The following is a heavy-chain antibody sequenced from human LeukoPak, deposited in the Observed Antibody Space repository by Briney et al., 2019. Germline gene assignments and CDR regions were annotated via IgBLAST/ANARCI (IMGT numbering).Heavy chain of an antibody. CDR2: IYPGDSDT. D-gene: IGHD3-22*01. CDR1: GDSLTSYW. V-gene: IGHV5-51*01. Sequence: GEALKISCKGSGDSLTSYWIGWVRQMPGKGLECMGIIYPGDSDTRYSPSFQGQVTISADKSISTAYLQWSSLKASDTAMYYCARHQWLYSSAFDIWGQGTMVTVSS. CDR3: ARHQWLYSSAFDI. J-gene: IGHJ3*02.